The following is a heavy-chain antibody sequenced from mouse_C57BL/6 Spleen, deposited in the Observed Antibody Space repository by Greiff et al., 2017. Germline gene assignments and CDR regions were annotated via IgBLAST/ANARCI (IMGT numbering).Heavy chain of an antibody. D-gene: IGHD1-1*01. CDR3: ARRYYGSSFADD. CDR1: GYTFTDYY. V-gene: IGHV1-19*01. Sequence: VQLKQSGPVLVKPGASVKMSCKASGYTFTDYYMNWVKQSPGKSLEWIGVINPYNGGTSYNQKFKGKATLTVDKSSSTAYMELNSLTSEDSAVYYCARRYYGSSFADDWGQGTTLTVCS. CDR2: INPYNGGT. J-gene: IGHJ2*01.